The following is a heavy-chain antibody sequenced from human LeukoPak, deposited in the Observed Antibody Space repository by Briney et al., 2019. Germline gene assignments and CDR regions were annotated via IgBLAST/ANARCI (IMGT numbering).Heavy chain of an antibody. V-gene: IGHV4-39*01. D-gene: IGHD2-15*01. CDR3: ARDVVVVAATNSPGDY. CDR2: IYYSGST. J-gene: IGHJ4*02. Sequence: PSETLSLTCTVSGGSISSSSYYWGWIRQPPGKGLEWIGSIYYSGSTYYNPSLKSRATISVDTSKNQFSLKLSSVAAADTAVYYCARDVVVVAATNSPGDYWGQGTLVTVSS. CDR1: GGSISSSSYY.